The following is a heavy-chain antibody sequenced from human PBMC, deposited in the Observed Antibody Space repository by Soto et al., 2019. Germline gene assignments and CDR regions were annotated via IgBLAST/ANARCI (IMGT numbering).Heavy chain of an antibody. V-gene: IGHV4-59*01. CDR2: INYSGGT. D-gene: IGHD2-15*01. CDR3: ARDRYCSGGSFYPFVLDY. CDR1: GGSIGSYY. J-gene: IGHJ4*02. Sequence: PSETLSLTCTVSGGSIGSYYWSWIRQPPGKGLEWIAYINYSGGTNYNPSLKSRVTISVDISNNKFSLQLSSVTAADTAVYYCARDRYCSGGSFYPFVLDYWGQGILVTVGS.